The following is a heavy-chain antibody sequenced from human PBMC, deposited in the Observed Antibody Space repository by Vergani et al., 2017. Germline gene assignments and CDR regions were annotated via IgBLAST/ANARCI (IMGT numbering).Heavy chain of an antibody. D-gene: IGHD3-10*01. Sequence: QVQLVQSGAEVKKPGSSVKVSCKASGGTFSSYAISWVRQAPGQGLEWMGRIIPIFGTANYAQKFQGRVTITADESTSTAFMELSSLRSEDTAVYYCARDWLGSGGYYRASGWYAYYYGMDVWGQGTTVIVSS. V-gene: IGHV1-69*13. CDR3: ARDWLGSGGYYRASGWYAYYYGMDV. J-gene: IGHJ6*02. CDR1: GGTFSSYA. CDR2: IIPIFGTA.